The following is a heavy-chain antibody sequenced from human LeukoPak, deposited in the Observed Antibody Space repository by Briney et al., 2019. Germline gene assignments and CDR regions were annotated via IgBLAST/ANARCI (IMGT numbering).Heavy chain of an antibody. CDR1: GGSISSYY. D-gene: IGHD6-6*01. CDR3: ARHFAYSSSSYFDY. J-gene: IGHJ4*02. CDR2: VYYTGST. Sequence: SETLSLTCTVSGGSISSYYWSWIRQPPGKGLEWIGYVYYTGSTNYNPSLKSRVTMFEDKSKNQLSLRLYSVTVADTAVYYCARHFAYSSSSYFDYWGQGSLVTVSS. V-gene: IGHV4-59*08.